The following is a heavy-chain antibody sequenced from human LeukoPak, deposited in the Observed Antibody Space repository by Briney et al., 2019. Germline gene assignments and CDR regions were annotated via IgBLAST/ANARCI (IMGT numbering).Heavy chain of an antibody. Sequence: GGSLRLSCAASGFTFSSYAMHWVRQAPGKGLEWVAVISYDGGNKYYADSVKGRFTISRDNSKNTLYLQMNSLRAEDTAVYYCARDRVFLEWLLPFDYWGQGTLVTVSS. D-gene: IGHD3-3*01. CDR3: ARDRVFLEWLLPFDY. CDR1: GFTFSSYA. J-gene: IGHJ4*02. CDR2: ISYDGGNK. V-gene: IGHV3-30-3*01.